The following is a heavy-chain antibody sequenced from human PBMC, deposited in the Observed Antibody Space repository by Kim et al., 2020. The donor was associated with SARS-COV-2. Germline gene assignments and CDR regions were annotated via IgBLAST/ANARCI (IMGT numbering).Heavy chain of an antibody. D-gene: IGHD3-10*01. CDR1: GYSFTTYA. J-gene: IGHJ6*02. CDR2: INPGNSNT. Sequence: ASVKVSCKASGYSFTTYAIHWVRQAPGQRLEWMGWINPGNSNTKYSQKFQGRVTITRDTSASTAYMELISLKSEDTAVYYCAREGVSLLRGVFELFGMDVWGQGTTVTVSS. V-gene: IGHV1-3*01. CDR3: AREGVSLLRGVFELFGMDV.